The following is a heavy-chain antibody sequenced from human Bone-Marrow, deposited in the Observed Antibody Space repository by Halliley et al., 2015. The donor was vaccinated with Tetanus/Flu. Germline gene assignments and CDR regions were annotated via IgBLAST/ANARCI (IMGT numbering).Heavy chain of an antibody. CDR2: IYYSGRT. V-gene: IGHV4-59*01. CDR3: ARSRDLGMTSVTLFAF. Sequence: WSGYIYYSGRTKSTPSRKSRVTMSLDTSKNQFSLKLPSVTAADTAVYFCARSRDLGMTSVTLFAFWGQGTLVTVSS. J-gene: IGHJ4*02. D-gene: IGHD4-17*01.